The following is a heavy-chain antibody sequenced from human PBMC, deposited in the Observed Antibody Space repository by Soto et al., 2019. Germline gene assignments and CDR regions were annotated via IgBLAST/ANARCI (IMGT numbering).Heavy chain of an antibody. D-gene: IGHD6-13*01. Sequence: SETLSLTCTVSGGSISSGDYYWSWIRQPPGKGLEWIGYIYYSGSTYYNPSLKSRVTISVDTSKNQFSLKLSSVTAADTAVYYCAREGGSRDYYYYGMDVWGQGTPVTVSS. CDR2: IYYSGST. CDR3: AREGGSRDYYYYGMDV. V-gene: IGHV4-30-4*01. J-gene: IGHJ6*02. CDR1: GGSISSGDYY.